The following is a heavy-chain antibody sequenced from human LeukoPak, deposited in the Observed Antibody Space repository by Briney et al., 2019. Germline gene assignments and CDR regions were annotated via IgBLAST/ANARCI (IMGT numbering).Heavy chain of an antibody. CDR2: ISYDGSNK. Sequence: PGGSLRLSCVASGFTFSSYGMHWVRQAPGKGLEWVAVISYDGSNKYYADSVKGRFTISRDNSKNTLYLQMNSLRAEDTAVYYCAKGAGSDYWGQGTLVTVSP. CDR3: AKGAGSDY. V-gene: IGHV3-30*18. J-gene: IGHJ4*02. CDR1: GFTFSSYG. D-gene: IGHD6-19*01.